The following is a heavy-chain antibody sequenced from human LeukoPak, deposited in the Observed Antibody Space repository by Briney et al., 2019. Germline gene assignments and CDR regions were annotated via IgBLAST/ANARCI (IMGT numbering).Heavy chain of an antibody. Sequence: SETLSLTCTVSGGSISSYYWSWIRQSPGKGLEWIGYIFYSGGTTYNTSLKSRVTISVDTSTNQFSLKLSSVTAADTAVYYCARDRNKMVRGNYYYYMDVWGKGTTVTISS. CDR1: GGSISSYY. CDR2: IFYSGGT. V-gene: IGHV4-59*12. D-gene: IGHD3-10*01. J-gene: IGHJ6*03. CDR3: ARDRNKMVRGNYYYYMDV.